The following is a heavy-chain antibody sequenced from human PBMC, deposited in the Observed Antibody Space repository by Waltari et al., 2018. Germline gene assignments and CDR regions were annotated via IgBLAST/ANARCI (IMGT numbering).Heavy chain of an antibody. CDR3: ASLVYGGGYSYGYSY. CDR2: TNHSGST. J-gene: IGHJ4*02. Sequence: QVQLHQWCAGLLKPSETLSLTCAVYGGSFRDYYWSWIRQPPGKGLEWSGETNHSGSTNSSPSPKSRVSISVDTSKNQFSLRLSSVNAADTAVYYGASLVYGGGYSYGYSYWGQGTLVTVSS. V-gene: IGHV4-34*01. D-gene: IGHD5-18*01. CDR1: GGSFRDYY.